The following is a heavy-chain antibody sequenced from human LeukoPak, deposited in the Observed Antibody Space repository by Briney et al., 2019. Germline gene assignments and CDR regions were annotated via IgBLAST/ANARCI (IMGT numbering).Heavy chain of an antibody. CDR1: GFTFDDYA. V-gene: IGHV3-20*04. J-gene: IGHJ4*02. CDR2: INWNGGGT. Sequence: GGSLRLSCAASGFTFDDYAMSWVRQAPGKGLEWVSGINWNGGGTGYGDSVKGRFTISRDNAKNSLYLQMNSLRAEDTALYYCAKRPPTNTRYFDYGGQGTRVTVP. D-gene: IGHD5-12*01. CDR3: AKRPPTNTRYFDY.